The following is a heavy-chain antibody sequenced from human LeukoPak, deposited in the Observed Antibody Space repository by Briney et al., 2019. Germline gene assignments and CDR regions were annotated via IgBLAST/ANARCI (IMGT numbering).Heavy chain of an antibody. D-gene: IGHD3-22*01. J-gene: IGHJ3*02. Sequence: GGSLRLSCAASGFTFSSYSMNWVRQAPGKGLEWVSSITASGGSTYNADSVEGRFTISRDNSKDTLYLQMNSLRAEDTALYYCAKGVSGYYFADDAFDIWGQGTMVTVSS. CDR2: ITASGGST. CDR3: AKGVSGYYFADDAFDI. V-gene: IGHV3-23*01. CDR1: GFTFSSYS.